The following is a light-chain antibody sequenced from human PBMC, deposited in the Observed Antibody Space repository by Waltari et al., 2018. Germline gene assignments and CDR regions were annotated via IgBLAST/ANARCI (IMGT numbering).Light chain of an antibody. J-gene: IGLJ2*01. CDR3: NSRDPTTNAVV. V-gene: IGLV3-19*01. CDR2: SVD. CDR1: SPTTYA. Sequence: SSELTQDPAVSVALGQTVRITCQGDSPTTYAPNWYQQRPGQAPILFIFSVDDRPSGIPDRFSGSLSGDTASLTITGTQAEDEADYYCNSRDPTTNAVVFGGGTRLTVL.